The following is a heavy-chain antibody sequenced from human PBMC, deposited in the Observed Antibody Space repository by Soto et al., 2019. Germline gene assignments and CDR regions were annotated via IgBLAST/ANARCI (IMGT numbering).Heavy chain of an antibody. V-gene: IGHV1-2*04. Sequence: ASVKVSCTASGYTFTGYYMHWVRQAPGQGLEWMGWINPNSGGTNYAQKFQGWVTMTRDTSISTAYMELSRLRSDDTAVYYCARDVVVVAATQYNWFDPWGQGTLVTVSS. CDR2: INPNSGGT. CDR3: ARDVVVVAATQYNWFDP. D-gene: IGHD2-15*01. CDR1: GYTFTGYY. J-gene: IGHJ5*02.